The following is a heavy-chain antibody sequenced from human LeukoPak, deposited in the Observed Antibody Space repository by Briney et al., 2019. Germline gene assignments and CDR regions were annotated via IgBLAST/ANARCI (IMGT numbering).Heavy chain of an antibody. V-gene: IGHV3-23*01. CDR2: ITSNAERT. J-gene: IGHJ1*01. Sequence: PGGSLRLSCAASGFAFGSYGMSWVRHAPGKGLEWVTFITSNAERTSYADPREGRFTISRDKPRNTLYMQMKGLRDEGTGLYNCVSMHCYYDGSGYWVQGGQGTLVTVSS. CDR1: GFAFGSYG. D-gene: IGHD3-22*01. CDR3: VSMHCYYDGSGYWVQ.